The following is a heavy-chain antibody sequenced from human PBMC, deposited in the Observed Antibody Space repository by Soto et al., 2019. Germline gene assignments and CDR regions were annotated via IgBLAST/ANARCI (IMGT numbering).Heavy chain of an antibody. CDR1: GGSFSGYY. CDR2: INHSGST. CDR3: ARAEELKAFDY. Sequence: QVQLQQWGAGLLKPSETLSLTCAVYGGSFSGYYWSWIRQPPGKGLEWIGEINHSGSTNYNPSLKSRVTISGDTSKNQFSLKLSSVTAADTAVYYCARAEELKAFDYWGQGTLVTVSS. D-gene: IGHD1-26*01. V-gene: IGHV4-34*01. J-gene: IGHJ4*02.